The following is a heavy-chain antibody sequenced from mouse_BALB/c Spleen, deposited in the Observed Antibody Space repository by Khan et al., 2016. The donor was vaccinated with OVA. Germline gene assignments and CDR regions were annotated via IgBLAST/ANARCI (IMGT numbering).Heavy chain of an antibody. J-gene: IGHJ1*01. Sequence: QVQLKESGPGLVAPSQSLSITCTVSGFSLTSYGVHWVRQTPGKGLEWLGIIWAGGSTNYNSALMSRLSISKDNSTSHVFFKMHSLQTDDTARYYWARNYDNFVEYFDVWGAGTTVTVSS. CDR3: ARNYDNFVEYFDV. V-gene: IGHV2-9*02. CDR2: IWAGGST. D-gene: IGHD2-1*01. CDR1: GFSLTSYG.